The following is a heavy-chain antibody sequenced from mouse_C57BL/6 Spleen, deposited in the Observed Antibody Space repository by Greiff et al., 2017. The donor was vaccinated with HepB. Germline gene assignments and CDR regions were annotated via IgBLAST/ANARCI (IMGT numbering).Heavy chain of an antibody. CDR2: IHPNSGST. D-gene: IGHD1-1*01. CDR3: ALTTVVEDYYAMDY. J-gene: IGHJ4*01. V-gene: IGHV1-64*01. Sequence: QVQLQQPGAELVKPGASVKLSCKASGYTFTSYWMHWVKQRPGQGLEWIGMIHPNSGSTNYNEKFKSKATLTVDKSSSPAYMQLSSLTSEDSAVYYCALTTVVEDYYAMDYWGQGTSVTVSS. CDR1: GYTFTSYW.